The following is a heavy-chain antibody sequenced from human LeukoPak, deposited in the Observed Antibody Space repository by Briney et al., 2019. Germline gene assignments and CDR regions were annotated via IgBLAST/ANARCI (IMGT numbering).Heavy chain of an antibody. CDR3: ARDGAAYSSSWIPFDY. CDR2: ISYDGSNK. CDR1: GFTFSSYA. D-gene: IGHD6-13*01. Sequence: GGSLRLSCAASGFTFSSYAMHWVRQAPGKGLEWVAVISYDGSNKYYADSVKGRFTISRDNSKNTLYLQMNSLRADDTAVYYCARDGAAYSSSWIPFDYWGQGTLVTVSS. V-gene: IGHV3-30*04. J-gene: IGHJ4*02.